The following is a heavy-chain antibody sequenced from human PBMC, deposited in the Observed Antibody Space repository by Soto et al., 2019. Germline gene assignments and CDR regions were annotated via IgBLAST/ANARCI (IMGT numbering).Heavy chain of an antibody. CDR1: GFAFSING. CDR3: VSDRGYGHASVPYS. Sequence: QAQLVESGGGVVQPGRSRRLSFAASGFAFSINGMPWVRQAPGTGLGWVAVISYDGSLQHYADSVKGRFTISRDNSKNMVLLQMSSLRAEDTAVYYCVSDRGYGHASVPYSWGQGTLVSVSS. J-gene: IGHJ4*02. V-gene: IGHV3-30*03. D-gene: IGHD5-18*01. CDR2: ISYDGSLQ.